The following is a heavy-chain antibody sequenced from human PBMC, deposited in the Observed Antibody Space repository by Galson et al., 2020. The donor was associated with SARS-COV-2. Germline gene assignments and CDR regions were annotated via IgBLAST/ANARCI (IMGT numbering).Heavy chain of an antibody. V-gene: IGHV3-9*01. CDR1: GFTFDDYA. CDR2: ISWNSGSI. Sequence: TGGSLRLSCEASGFTFDDYAMHWVRQAPGKGLEWVSGISWNSGSIGYADSVKGRFTISRDNAKNSLYLQMNSLRAEDTALYYCATLRLGNYYGMDVWGQGTTVTVSS. CDR3: ATLRLGNYYGMDV. D-gene: IGHD5-12*01. J-gene: IGHJ6*02.